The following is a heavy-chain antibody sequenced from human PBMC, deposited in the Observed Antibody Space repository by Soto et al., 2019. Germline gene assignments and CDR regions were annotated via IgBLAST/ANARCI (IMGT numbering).Heavy chain of an antibody. J-gene: IGHJ4*02. V-gene: IGHV4-28*01. CDR1: GYSISSSNW. CDR2: IYYSGST. D-gene: IGHD3-10*01. Sequence: SETLSLTCAVSGYSISSSNWWGWIRQPPGKGLEWIGYIYYSGSTYYNPSLKSRVTMSVDTSKNQFSLKLSSVTAVDTAVYYCARTGGSGSYYYFDYWGQGTLVTVSA. CDR3: ARTGGSGSYYYFDY.